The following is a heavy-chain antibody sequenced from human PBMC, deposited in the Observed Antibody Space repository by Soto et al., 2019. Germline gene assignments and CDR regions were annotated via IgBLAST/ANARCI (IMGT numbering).Heavy chain of an antibody. V-gene: IGHV1-69*06. D-gene: IGHD3-22*01. J-gene: IGHJ6*02. CDR1: GGTFSSYA. CDR3: ARDYDSSGYNNYHYYGMAV. CDR2: IIPIFGTA. Sequence: SSVKVSSKASGGTFSSYAISWVRQAPGQGLEWMGGIIPIFGTANYAQKFQGRVTITADKSTTTANMELSSLRSEDTAVYYCARDYDSSGYNNYHYYGMAVWGQGTTVTVSS.